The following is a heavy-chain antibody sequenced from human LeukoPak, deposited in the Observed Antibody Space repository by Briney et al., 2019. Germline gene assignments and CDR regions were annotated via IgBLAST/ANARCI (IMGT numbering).Heavy chain of an antibody. CDR2: IYPGDSDT. Sequence: PGQSLKISCQASGYNFTTYWISWVRQMPGKGLEWMGIIYPGDSDTRYSPSFQGQVTISADKSIHTAYLQWNTLQASDTAIYYCARHSGSLSWGQGTLVTVSS. D-gene: IGHD3-10*01. J-gene: IGHJ4*02. V-gene: IGHV5-51*01. CDR1: GYNFTTYW. CDR3: ARHSGSLS.